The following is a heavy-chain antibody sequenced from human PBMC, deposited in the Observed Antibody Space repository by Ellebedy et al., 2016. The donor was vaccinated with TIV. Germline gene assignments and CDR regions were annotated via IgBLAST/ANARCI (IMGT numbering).Heavy chain of an antibody. CDR3: ARDLLGSADY. CDR2: IMPILDIA. D-gene: IGHD3-22*01. CDR1: GGTFSRYA. J-gene: IGHJ4*02. Sequence: AASVKVSCKASGGTFSRYALNWVRQAPGQGLEWMGRIMPILDIANYPQKFQGRVTITADKSTSTAYMELRSLRPEDTAVYYCARDLLGSADYWGQGTLVTVSS. V-gene: IGHV1-69*04.